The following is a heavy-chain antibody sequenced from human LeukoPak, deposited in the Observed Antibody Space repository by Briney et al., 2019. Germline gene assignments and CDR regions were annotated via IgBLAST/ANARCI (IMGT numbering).Heavy chain of an antibody. CDR2: LSPNSGDT. CDR3: ARATDISSWYLAY. CDR1: GYTFTGYY. Sequence: ASVKVSCKASGYTFTGYYMHWVRQAPGQELEWMGWLSPNSGDTKFPQKFQGRVTVTRDTSISTAYKELSRLTSDDTAVYYCARATDISSWYLAYWGQRTLVTVSS. D-gene: IGHD6-13*01. J-gene: IGHJ4*02. V-gene: IGHV1-2*02.